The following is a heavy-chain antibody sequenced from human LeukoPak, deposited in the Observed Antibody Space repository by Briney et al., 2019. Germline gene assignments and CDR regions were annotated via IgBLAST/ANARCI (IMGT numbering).Heavy chain of an antibody. CDR1: GYTFTFYY. Sequence: ASVTLTFKASGYTFTFYYTDLVRQAPGQGLEWMGWINPNSGGTNYAQKFQGRATMTKDTSISTAYMELSRVRSDDTAVYYCASGITMLAAWGQGTLVTVSS. CDR3: ASGITMLAA. CDR2: INPNSGGT. J-gene: IGHJ5*02. V-gene: IGHV1-2*02. D-gene: IGHD3-22*01.